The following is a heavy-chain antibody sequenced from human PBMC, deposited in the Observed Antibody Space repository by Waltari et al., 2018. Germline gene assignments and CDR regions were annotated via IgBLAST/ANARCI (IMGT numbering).Heavy chain of an antibody. V-gene: IGHV3-74*01. D-gene: IGHD5-18*01. CDR3: ARKGGRGYPYGPFYYDH. CDR1: GFTFGDYW. CDR2: INIDGGYI. Sequence: EVQLVESGGGLVQPGGSLRLSCAASGFTFGDYWMHWVRQAQGKGLEWVSRINIDGGYISYTDSVKGRFTISRDNAKNTLFLQLNSLRADDTAVYYCARKGGRGYPYGPFYYDHWGQGTLVTVSP. J-gene: IGHJ4*02.